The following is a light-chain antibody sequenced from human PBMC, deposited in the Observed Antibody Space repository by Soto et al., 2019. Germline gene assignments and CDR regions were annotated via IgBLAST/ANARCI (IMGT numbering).Light chain of an antibody. J-gene: IGLJ2*01. V-gene: IGLV3-1*01. Sequence: SYELTQPPSVSVSPGQTASITCSGDKLGDKYACWYQQKPGQSPVLVIYQDSKRPSGIPERFSGSNSGNTATLTISGTQAMDEADYYCQAWDSSPVVFGGGTQLT. CDR1: KLGDKY. CDR3: QAWDSSPVV. CDR2: QDS.